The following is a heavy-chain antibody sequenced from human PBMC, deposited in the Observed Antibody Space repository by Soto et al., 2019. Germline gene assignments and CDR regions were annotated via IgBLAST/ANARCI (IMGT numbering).Heavy chain of an antibody. J-gene: IGHJ4*02. D-gene: IGHD6-19*01. CDR2: INAGNGKT. CDR1: GYTFTNYA. CDR3: ARDGAVAGNTNFDY. V-gene: IGHV1-3*01. Sequence: GASVKVACKASGYTFTNYAIHWVRQGTGQRLEWMGWINAGNGKTKYSQKFQGRVTITRDTSASTAYMELSSLRSEDTAVYYCARDGAVAGNTNFDYWGQGTLVTVSS.